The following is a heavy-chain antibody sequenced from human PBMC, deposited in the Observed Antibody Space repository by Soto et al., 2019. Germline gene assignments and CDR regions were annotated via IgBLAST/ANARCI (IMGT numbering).Heavy chain of an antibody. D-gene: IGHD3-22*01. CDR1: GFTFSDYY. V-gene: IGHV3-11*01. CDR3: ARDRNRAGITYYYDSSGYPRYGMDV. CDR2: ISSSGSTI. Sequence: GGSLRLSCAASGFTFSDYYMSWIRQAPGKGLEWVSYISSSGSTIYYADSVKGRFTISRDNAKNSLYLQMNSLRAEDTAVYYCARDRNRAGITYYYDSSGYPRYGMDVWGQGATVTASS. J-gene: IGHJ6*02.